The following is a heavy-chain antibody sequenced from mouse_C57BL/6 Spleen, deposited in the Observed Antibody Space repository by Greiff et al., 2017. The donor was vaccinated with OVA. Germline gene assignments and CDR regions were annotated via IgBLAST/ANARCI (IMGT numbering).Heavy chain of an antibody. J-gene: IGHJ2*01. Sequence: CTASGIDFSRYWMSWVRRAPGKGLEWIGEINPDSSTINYAPSLKDKFIISRDNAKNTLYLQMSKVRSEDTALYYCARKDWDGTFDYWGQGTTLTVSS. CDR1: GIDFSRYW. CDR3: ARKDWDGTFDY. V-gene: IGHV4-1*01. CDR2: INPDSSTI. D-gene: IGHD4-1*01.